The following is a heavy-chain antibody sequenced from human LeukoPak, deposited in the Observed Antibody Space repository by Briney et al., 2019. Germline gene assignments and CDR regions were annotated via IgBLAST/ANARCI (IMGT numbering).Heavy chain of an antibody. CDR2: IYTSGST. CDR1: GGSISSDGYY. J-gene: IGHJ5*02. V-gene: IGHV4-61*02. CDR3: ARSIDYGDSNNWFDP. Sequence: SQTLSLTCSVSGGSISSDGYYWSWIRQPAGKGLEWIGRIYTSGSTNYNPSLKSRVTISVDTSKNQFSLKLSSVTAADTAVYYCARSIDYGDSNNWFDPWGQGTLVTVSS. D-gene: IGHD4-17*01.